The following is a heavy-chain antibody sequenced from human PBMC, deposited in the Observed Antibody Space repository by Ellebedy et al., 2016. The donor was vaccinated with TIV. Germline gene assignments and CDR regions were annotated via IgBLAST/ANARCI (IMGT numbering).Heavy chain of an antibody. CDR3: TRTSRDAFDI. CDR2: IDWDDDT. J-gene: IGHJ3*02. CDR1: GLSVSSDKMS. Sequence: SGPTLVKPTETLTLTCTLSGLSVSSDKMSVNWFRQPPGKALEWLARIDWDDDTFYKTPLKTRLTVSKDTSKNQVVLTMTVMEPVDTATYYCTRTSRDAFDIWGQGTMVIVSS. V-gene: IGHV2-70*04.